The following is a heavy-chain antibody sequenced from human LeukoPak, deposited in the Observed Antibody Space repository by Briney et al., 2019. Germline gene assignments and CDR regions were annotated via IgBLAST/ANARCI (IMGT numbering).Heavy chain of an antibody. D-gene: IGHD6-19*01. CDR2: ISSSSSTI. V-gene: IGHV3-48*01. Sequence: PGGSLRLSCAASGFTFSSYSMNWVRQAPGKGLEWVSYISSSSSTIYYADSVKGRFTISRDNAKNSLYLQMNSLRAEDTAVYYCARDQYSSGWYLRGDAFGIWGQGTMVTVSS. J-gene: IGHJ3*02. CDR1: GFTFSSYS. CDR3: ARDQYSSGWYLRGDAFGI.